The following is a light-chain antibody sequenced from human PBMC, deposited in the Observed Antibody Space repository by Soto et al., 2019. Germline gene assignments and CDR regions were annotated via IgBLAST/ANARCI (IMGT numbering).Light chain of an antibody. J-gene: IGKJ2*01. CDR1: QSISGW. V-gene: IGKV1-5*03. CDR3: QQYDSYTPFT. Sequence: DIQMTQSPSTLSASVGDRVTMTCRASQSISGWLAWYQQKPGKAPNLLIYETSNLHSGVPSRFSGSGSWTEFTLTISSLQPDDFATYYCQQYDSYTPFTFGQGAKLEIK. CDR2: ETS.